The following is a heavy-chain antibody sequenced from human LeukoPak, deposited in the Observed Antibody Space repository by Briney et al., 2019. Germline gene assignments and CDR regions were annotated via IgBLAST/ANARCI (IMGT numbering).Heavy chain of an antibody. CDR2: INWSGGRT. CDR1: GFTFDDYG. J-gene: IGHJ5*02. D-gene: IGHD6-13*01. V-gene: IGHV3-20*01. CDR3: ARGYSSSWYWFDP. Sequence: GGSLRLSCTASGFTFDDYGMNWVRQVPGKGLEWVSAINWSGGRTDYADSVEGRFTISRDNAKNSLYLQMNSLRAEDTAFYHCARGYSSSWYWFDPWGQGTLVTVSS.